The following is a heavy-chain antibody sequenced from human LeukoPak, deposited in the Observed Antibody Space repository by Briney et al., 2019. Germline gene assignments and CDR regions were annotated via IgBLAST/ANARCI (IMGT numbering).Heavy chain of an antibody. CDR2: INPGGGST. J-gene: IGHJ4*02. V-gene: IGHV1-46*01. CDR3: ARGGLPSYSGYAGVDY. CDR1: GYTFTSYY. D-gene: IGHD5-12*01. Sequence: ASVKVSCKASGYTFTSYYMHWVRQAPGQGLEWMGIINPGGGSTSYAQKFQGRVTMTRDMSTSTVYMELSSLRSEDTAVYYCARGGLPSYSGYAGVDYWGQGTLVTVSS.